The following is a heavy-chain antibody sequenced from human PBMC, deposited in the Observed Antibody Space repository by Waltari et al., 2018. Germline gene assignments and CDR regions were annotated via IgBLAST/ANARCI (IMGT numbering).Heavy chain of an antibody. CDR2: IKQDGSEK. CDR1: GFTFSTYW. Sequence: EVQLVESGGGLVQPGGSLRLSCAASGFTFSTYWMSWVRQAPGKGLEWGANIKQDGSEKYYVDSVKGRFTISRDNTNNSLYLQMNSLRAEDTAVYYCARVREDFWSGFYHWGQGALVTVSS. CDR3: ARVREDFWSGFYH. D-gene: IGHD3-3*01. V-gene: IGHV3-7*01. J-gene: IGHJ4*02.